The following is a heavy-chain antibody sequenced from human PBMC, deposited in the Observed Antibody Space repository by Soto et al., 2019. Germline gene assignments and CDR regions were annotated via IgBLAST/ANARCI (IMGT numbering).Heavy chain of an antibody. D-gene: IGHD3-22*01. CDR3: ATDRTYYYDSSGPSEAFDI. J-gene: IGHJ3*02. V-gene: IGHV5-51*01. CDR1: GFSFNNYW. Sequence: GESLKISCKGSGFSFNNYWIGWVRQMPGKGLEWMGIIYPGDSDTRYSPSFLGHVTISADKSINTAYLQWSSLKASDTAMYYCATDRTYYYDSSGPSEAFDIWGQGTMVTVSS. CDR2: IYPGDSDT.